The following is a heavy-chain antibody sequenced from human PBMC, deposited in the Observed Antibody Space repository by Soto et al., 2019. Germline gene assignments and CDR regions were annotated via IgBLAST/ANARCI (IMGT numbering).Heavy chain of an antibody. V-gene: IGHV3-7*03. CDR2: IRPDGSET. D-gene: IGHD4-4*01. Sequence: EVQLVQSGGGLVQPGGSLRLSCVASGFTFTDFYMNWVRQAPGKGLEWVANIRPDGSETNYVESVKGQFTTSRDNAKNSLFLQMNSLRADDTAVYYCAGWGGHDYNYWGQGILVTVSS. CDR1: GFTFTDFY. J-gene: IGHJ4*02. CDR3: AGWGGHDYNY.